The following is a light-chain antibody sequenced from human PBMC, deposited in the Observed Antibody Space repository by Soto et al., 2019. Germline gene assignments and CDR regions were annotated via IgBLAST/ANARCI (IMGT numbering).Light chain of an antibody. CDR2: DAS. J-gene: IGKJ1*01. CDR3: QQYNARPWT. Sequence: IQLTQSPSSLSASVGDRVTITCLASQDISSYLGWYQQKPGKAPKLLIYDASTLQSGVPSRFRGSGSGTDFTLTITSLQPGDFATYYCQQYNARPWTFGQGTKVDIK. V-gene: IGKV1-27*01. CDR1: QDISSY.